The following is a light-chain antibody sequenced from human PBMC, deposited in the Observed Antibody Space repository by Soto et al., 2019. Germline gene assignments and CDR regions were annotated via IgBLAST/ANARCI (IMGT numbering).Light chain of an antibody. CDR2: GDS. Sequence: QSVLTQPPSVSGAPGQRVTISCTGSSSNIGAGYHVHWYQQLRGAAPKLLIFGDSNRPSGVPDRFSGSKSGTSASLAITGLQADDEADYYCQSSDSRLSGSDVFGTGTKLTVL. V-gene: IGLV1-40*01. CDR3: QSSDSRLSGSDV. CDR1: SSNIGAGYH. J-gene: IGLJ1*01.